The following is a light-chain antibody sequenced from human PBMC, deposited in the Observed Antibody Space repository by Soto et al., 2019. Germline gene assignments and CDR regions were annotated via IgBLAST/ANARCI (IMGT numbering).Light chain of an antibody. V-gene: IGKV3-20*01. Sequence: EIVLTQSPGTLSLYPGESGTLSCRASQSLSSGFLAWYQQRPGQAPRLLIYAASSRATGILDRFSGTGSGTDFTLTISRLEPEDFAVYYCQQFASLPRTFGQGTKVDIK. J-gene: IGKJ1*01. CDR2: AAS. CDR1: QSLSSGF. CDR3: QQFASLPRT.